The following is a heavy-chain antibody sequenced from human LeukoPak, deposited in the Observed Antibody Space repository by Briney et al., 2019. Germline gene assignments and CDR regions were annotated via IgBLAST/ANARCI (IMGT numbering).Heavy chain of an antibody. CDR2: INSDGSWA. D-gene: IGHD2/OR15-2a*01. V-gene: IGHV3-74*01. CDR3: VSFYETY. Sequence: GGSLRLSCAASGNSWMHWVRQAPGKGLVWVSHINSDGSWASYADSVKGRFTISKDNAKNTVYLQMNSLRAEDTAVYYCVSFYETYWGRGTLVTVSS. J-gene: IGHJ4*02. CDR1: GNSW.